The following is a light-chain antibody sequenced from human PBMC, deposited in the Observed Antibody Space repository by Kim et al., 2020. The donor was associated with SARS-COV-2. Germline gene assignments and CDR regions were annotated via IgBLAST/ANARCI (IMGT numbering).Light chain of an antibody. J-gene: IGKJ1*01. V-gene: IGKV1-5*01. CDR2: DAS. CDR3: QQYNDFPWT. Sequence: ASVGDRVTITCRASQSVSNWLAWYQQKPGKAPNLLIYDASILEGGVPSRFSGSGSGTAFTLTINSLQPDDFATYYCQQYNDFPWTFGQGTKVDIK. CDR1: QSVSNW.